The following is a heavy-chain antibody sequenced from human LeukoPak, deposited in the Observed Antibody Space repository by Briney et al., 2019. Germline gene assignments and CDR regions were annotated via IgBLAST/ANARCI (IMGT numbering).Heavy chain of an antibody. J-gene: IGHJ4*02. CDR3: ARVRCDILTGYYRDYFDY. Sequence: ASVTVSCKASGYTFTGYYMHWVRQAPGQGREWMGWINPNSGGTNYAQKFQGRVTMTRDTSISTAYMELSRLRFDDTAVYYCARVRCDILTGYYRDYFDYWGQGTLVTVSS. D-gene: IGHD3-9*01. CDR2: INPNSGGT. V-gene: IGHV1-2*02. CDR1: GYTFTGYY.